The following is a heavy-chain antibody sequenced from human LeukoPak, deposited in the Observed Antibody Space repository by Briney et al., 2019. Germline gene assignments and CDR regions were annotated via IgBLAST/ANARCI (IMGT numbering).Heavy chain of an antibody. CDR2: IYTSGST. CDR3: ARAVYYYGSGSLNWFDP. D-gene: IGHD3-10*01. Sequence: SETLSLTCTVAGGSISSGSYYWGWIRQPAGKGLEWIGRIYTSGSTNYNPSLKSRVTISVDTSKNQFSLKLSSVTAADTAVYYCARAVYYYGSGSLNWFDPWGQGTLVTVSS. V-gene: IGHV4-61*02. CDR1: GGSISSGSYY. J-gene: IGHJ5*02.